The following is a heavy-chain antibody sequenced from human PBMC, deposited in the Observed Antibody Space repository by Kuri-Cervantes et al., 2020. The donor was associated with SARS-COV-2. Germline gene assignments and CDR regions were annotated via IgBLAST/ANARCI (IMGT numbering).Heavy chain of an antibody. Sequence: GESLKISCAASGFTFSNFWMSWVRQAPGKGLEWVANIKQDGSEEYCVDSLRGRFTISRDNAKNSLYLQLNNLRAEDTAVYYCARSLLSAWLVMSAFDMWGQGTMVTVSS. CDR3: ARSLLSAWLVMSAFDM. CDR1: GFTFSNFW. D-gene: IGHD6-19*01. V-gene: IGHV3-7*01. J-gene: IGHJ3*02. CDR2: IKQDGSEE.